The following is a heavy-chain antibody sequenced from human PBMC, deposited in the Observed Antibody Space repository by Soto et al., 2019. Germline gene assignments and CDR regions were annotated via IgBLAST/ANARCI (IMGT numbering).Heavy chain of an antibody. J-gene: IGHJ6*02. CDR3: AKEYQLLYYYYYYGMDV. V-gene: IGHV3-30*18. CDR1: GFTFSSYG. Sequence: GGSLRLSCAASGFTFSSYGMHWVRQAPGKGLEWVAVISYDGSNKYYADSVKGRFTISRDNSKNTLYLQMNSLRAEDTAVYYCAKEYQLLYYYYYYGMDVWGQGTTVTVSS. CDR2: ISYDGSNK. D-gene: IGHD2-2*01.